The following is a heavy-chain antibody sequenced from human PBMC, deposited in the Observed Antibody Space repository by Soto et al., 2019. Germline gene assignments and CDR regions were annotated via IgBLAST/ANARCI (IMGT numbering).Heavy chain of an antibody. J-gene: IGHJ4*02. CDR1: VLTCRNHA. Sequence: XLSFTTSVLTCRNHAMTWVRQAPDKGLEWVSTISDSGVNTDYADSVKGRFTISRDNSRNTLYLQMNSLRGEDTAVYYCVSWVSAHFDYWGQGTVVTVSS. CDR3: VSWVSAHFDY. D-gene: IGHD2-8*01. CDR2: ISDSGVNT. V-gene: IGHV3-23*01.